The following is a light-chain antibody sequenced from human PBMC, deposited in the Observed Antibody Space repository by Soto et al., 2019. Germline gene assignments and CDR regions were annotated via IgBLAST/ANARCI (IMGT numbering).Light chain of an antibody. V-gene: IGLV2-11*01. CDR3: CSYAGSYTNGV. CDR1: SSDVGGYNY. Sequence: QSALTQPRSVSGSPGQSVTISCTGTSSDVGGYNYVSWYQQHSGKAPKLMIYDVSKRPSGVPDRFSGSKSGNTASLTISGLQAEDEADYYCCSYAGSYTNGVFGGGTKLTVL. J-gene: IGLJ3*02. CDR2: DVS.